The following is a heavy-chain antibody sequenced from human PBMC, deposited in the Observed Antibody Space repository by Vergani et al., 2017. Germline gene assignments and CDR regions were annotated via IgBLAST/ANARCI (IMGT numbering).Heavy chain of an antibody. D-gene: IGHD2-2*01. V-gene: IGHV1-45*02. CDR3: ALAESSTSCINIVCITPVTGSWFDP. CDR2: ITPFNGNT. Sequence: QMQRVQSGAEVKKTGSSVKGSCKAFGYTFTYRYLHWVRQAPGQALEWMGWITPFNGNTNYAQKFQDRVTITRDRSMSTAYMALSSLRSEDTAMYYCALAESSTSCINIVCITPVTGSWFDPWSQGTLVTVSS. CDR1: GYTFTYRY. J-gene: IGHJ5*02.